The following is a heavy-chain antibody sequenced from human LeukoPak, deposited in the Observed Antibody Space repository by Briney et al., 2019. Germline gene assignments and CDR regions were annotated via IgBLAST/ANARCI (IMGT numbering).Heavy chain of an antibody. CDR3: ARRIRYMVRGFDP. J-gene: IGHJ5*02. V-gene: IGHV4-39*01. CDR2: IYYSGST. D-gene: IGHD3-10*01. CDR1: AGSISSSSYY. Sequence: SETLSLTCTVSAGSISSSSYYWGWIRQPPGKGLEWIGSIYYSGSTYYNPSLKSRVTISVDTSKNQFSLKLSSVTAADTAVYYCARRIRYMVRGFDPWGQGTLVTVSS.